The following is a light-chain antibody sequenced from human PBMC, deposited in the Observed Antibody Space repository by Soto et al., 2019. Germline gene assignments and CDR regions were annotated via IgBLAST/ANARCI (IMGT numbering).Light chain of an antibody. CDR2: EVS. CDR1: SSDPGSYNR. V-gene: IGLV2-18*02. J-gene: IGLJ3*02. CDR3: SSYTTYTTWV. Sequence: QSALTQPPSVSGSPGQSVTISCTGTSSDPGSYNRVSWYQQPPGTAPKLMIYEVSNRPSGVPDRFSGSKSGNTASLTISGLQAEDEADYYCSSYTTYTTWVFGGGTQPTVL.